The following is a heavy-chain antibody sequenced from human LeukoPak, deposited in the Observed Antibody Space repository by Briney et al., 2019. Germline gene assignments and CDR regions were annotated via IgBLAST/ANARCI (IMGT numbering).Heavy chain of an antibody. D-gene: IGHD1-26*01. J-gene: IGHJ2*01. Sequence: PGGSLRLSCAASGFKFSNSDMHWVRQSAGRGLEWVSTIGTEADPFYPGSVKGRFTISRDNAKDSLYLQMNSLRVEDKGVCYCATGERPPPYTTDAWYFALWGRGTRVTVSS. CDR1: GFKFSNSD. V-gene: IGHV3-13*04. CDR2: IGTEADP. CDR3: ATGERPPPYTTDAWYFAL.